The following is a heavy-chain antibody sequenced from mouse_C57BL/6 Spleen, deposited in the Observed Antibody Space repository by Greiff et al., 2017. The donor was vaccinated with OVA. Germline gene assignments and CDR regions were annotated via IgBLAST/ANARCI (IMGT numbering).Heavy chain of an antibody. CDR2: ISSGGDYI. Sequence: EVKVVESGAGLVKPGGSLKLSCAASGFTFSSYAMSWVRQTPEKRLEWVAYISSGGDYIYYADTVKGRFTISRDNARNTLYLQMSSLKSEDTAMYYCTRDQRGCFDYWGQGTTLTVSS. V-gene: IGHV5-9-1*02. CDR3: TRDQRGCFDY. J-gene: IGHJ2*01. CDR1: GFTFSSYA.